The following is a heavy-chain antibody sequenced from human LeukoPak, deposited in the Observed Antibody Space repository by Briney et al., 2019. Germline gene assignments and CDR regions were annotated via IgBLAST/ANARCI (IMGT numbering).Heavy chain of an antibody. CDR3: AREYSSGWYDVDY. D-gene: IGHD6-19*01. Sequence: GGSLRLSCAASGFTFSNYNMNWVRQAPGKGLEWVSYVSSSSDAMYYADSVKGRFTISRDNAKNSLYLQMNSLRAEDTAVYYCAREYSSGWYDVDYWGQGTLVTVSS. CDR2: VSSSSDAM. CDR1: GFTFSNYN. V-gene: IGHV3-48*01. J-gene: IGHJ4*02.